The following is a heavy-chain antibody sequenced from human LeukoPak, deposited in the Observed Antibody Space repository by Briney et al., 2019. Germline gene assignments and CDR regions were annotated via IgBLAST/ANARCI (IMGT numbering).Heavy chain of an antibody. CDR1: GYTFTSYY. Sequence: RASVKVSCKASGYTFTSYYMHWVRQAPGQGLEWMGIINPSGGSTSYAQKFQGRVTMTRDMSTSTVYMELSSLRSEDTAVYYCARDQGRIAAALYYFDYWGQGTLVTVSS. CDR2: INPSGGST. CDR3: ARDQGRIAAALYYFDY. V-gene: IGHV1-46*01. J-gene: IGHJ4*02. D-gene: IGHD6-13*01.